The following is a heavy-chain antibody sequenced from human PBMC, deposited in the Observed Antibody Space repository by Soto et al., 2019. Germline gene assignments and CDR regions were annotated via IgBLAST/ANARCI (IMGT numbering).Heavy chain of an antibody. Sequence: SVKVSCKASGYTFTGYYMHWVRQAPGQGLEWMGWINPNSGGTNYAQKFQGRVTMTRDTSISTAYMELSRLRSDDTAVYYCARVAIRAIQPNPYGMDVWGQGTTVTVSS. V-gene: IGHV1-2*02. CDR1: GYTFTGYY. D-gene: IGHD2-2*02. CDR2: INPNSGGT. CDR3: ARVAIRAIQPNPYGMDV. J-gene: IGHJ6*02.